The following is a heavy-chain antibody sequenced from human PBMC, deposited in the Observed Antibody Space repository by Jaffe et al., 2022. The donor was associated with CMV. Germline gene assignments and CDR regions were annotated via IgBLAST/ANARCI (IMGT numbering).Heavy chain of an antibody. D-gene: IGHD3-3*01. J-gene: IGHJ6*03. CDR2: IYYSGST. CDR3: ARSTPGILRFLVSYMDV. Sequence: QVQLQESGPGLVKPSETLSLTCTVSGGSISSYYWSWIRQPPGKGLEWIGYIYYSGSTNYNPSLKSRVTISIDTSKNQFSLKLSSVTAADTAVYYCARSTPGILRFLVSYMDVWGKGTTVTVSS. CDR1: GGSISSYY. V-gene: IGHV4-59*01.